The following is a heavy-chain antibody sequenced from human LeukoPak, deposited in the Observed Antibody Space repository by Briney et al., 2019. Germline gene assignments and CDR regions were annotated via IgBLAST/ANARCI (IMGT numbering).Heavy chain of an antibody. D-gene: IGHD4-11*01. J-gene: IGHJ5*02. CDR2: VNPVSGGT. Sequence: ASVKVSCKASGYTFTGYYIHWVRQAPGQGLEWMGWVNPVSGGTKYAQNFQGRVTMTRDTSISTAYTELTSDDTAVYYCARGDMAAVTGLDLWGQGTLVTVSS. V-gene: IGHV1-2*02. CDR3: ARGDMAAVTGLDL. CDR1: GYTFTGYY.